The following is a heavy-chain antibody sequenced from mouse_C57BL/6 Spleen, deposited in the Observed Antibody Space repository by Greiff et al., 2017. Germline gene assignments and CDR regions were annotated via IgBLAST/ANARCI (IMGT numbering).Heavy chain of an antibody. V-gene: IGHV1-42*01. CDR3: ASGKDSWFAY. CDR1: GYSFTGYY. CDR2: INPSTGGT. J-gene: IGHJ3*01. Sequence: VQLQQSGPELVKPGASVKISCKASGYSFTGYYMNWVKQSPEKSLEWIGEINPSTGGTTYNQKFKAKATLTVDKSSSTAYMQLKGLTSEDSAVYYCASGKDSWFAYWGQGTLVTVSA.